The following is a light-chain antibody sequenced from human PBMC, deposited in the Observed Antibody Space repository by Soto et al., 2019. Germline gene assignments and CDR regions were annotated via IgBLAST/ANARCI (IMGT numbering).Light chain of an antibody. CDR2: RIF. CDR1: QSVSGY. V-gene: IGKV3-15*01. J-gene: IGKJ3*01. CDR3: QQYNNWPPT. Sequence: EIVMTQSPGTVSVFPGETVTLSCRASQSVSGYLDWFHQKPGQAPRLVLLRIFTRAIGVPARFSGSGSGTEFTLTISSLQSDDFAVYYCQQYNNWPPTFGPGTKVDIK.